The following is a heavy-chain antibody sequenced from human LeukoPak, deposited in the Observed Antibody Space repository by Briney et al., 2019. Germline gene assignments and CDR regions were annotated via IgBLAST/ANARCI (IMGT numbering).Heavy chain of an antibody. D-gene: IGHD2-15*01. V-gene: IGHV3-7*01. CDR1: GFTFSSYW. CDR2: IKQDGSEK. CDR3: ARDRAAFKYFQH. Sequence: GGSLRLSCAASGFTFSSYWMSGVGRAPGKGLEGVANIKQDGSEKYYVDSVKGRFTISRDNAKNSLYLQMNSLRAEDTAVYYCARDRAAFKYFQHWGQGTLVTVSS. J-gene: IGHJ1*01.